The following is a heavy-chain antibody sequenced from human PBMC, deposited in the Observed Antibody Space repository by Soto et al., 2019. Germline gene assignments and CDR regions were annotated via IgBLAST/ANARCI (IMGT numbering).Heavy chain of an antibody. V-gene: IGHV3-30-3*01. CDR2: ISYDGSNK. CDR1: GFTFSSYA. D-gene: IGHD2-2*01. J-gene: IGHJ4*02. Sequence: QVQLVESGGGVVQPGRSLRLSCAASGFTFSSYAMHWVRQAPGKGLEWVAVISYDGSNKYYADSVKGRFTISRDNSKNTLYLQMNSLRAGDTAVYYCARDGSHTGYCISTSCYVPPVDYWGQGTLVTVSS. CDR3: ARDGSHTGYCISTSCYVPPVDY.